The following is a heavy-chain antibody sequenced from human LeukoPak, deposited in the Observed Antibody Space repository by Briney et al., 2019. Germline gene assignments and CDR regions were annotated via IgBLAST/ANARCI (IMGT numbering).Heavy chain of an antibody. CDR1: GFTFSSYA. V-gene: IGHV3-23*01. J-gene: IGHJ4*02. CDR2: ISGSGGST. Sequence: GGSLRLSCAASGFTFSSYAMSWVRQAPGKGLEWVSAISGSGGSTYYADSVKGRFTISRDNSKNTLYLQMNSLRAEDTAVYYCAKTRHGSGSYSPFDYWGQGTLVTVSS. CDR3: AKTRHGSGSYSPFDY. D-gene: IGHD3-10*01.